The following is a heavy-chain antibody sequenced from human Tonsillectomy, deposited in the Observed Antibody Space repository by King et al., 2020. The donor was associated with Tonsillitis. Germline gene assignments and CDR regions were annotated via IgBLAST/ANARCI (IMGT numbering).Heavy chain of an antibody. Sequence: QLVQSGAEVKRPGASVKVSCKASGYNFTSNYVHWVRQAPGQGLEWMGIINPGGGSTSYAQNFQGRVTMTRDTSTSTVYMELGGLRSEDTAVYYCARGGVTATPYCCCGLDVWGEGTTVIVSS. CDR1: GYNFTSNY. CDR3: ARGGVTATPYCCCGLDV. D-gene: IGHD2-21*02. CDR2: INPGGGST. V-gene: IGHV1-46*01. J-gene: IGHJ6*02.